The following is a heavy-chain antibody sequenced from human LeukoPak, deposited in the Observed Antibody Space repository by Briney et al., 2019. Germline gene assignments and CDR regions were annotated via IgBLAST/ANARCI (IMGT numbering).Heavy chain of an antibody. Sequence: GGSLRLSCAASEITFSDYAMTWVRQAPGKGLEWVSAISGSGGTTYYADSVKGRFTISRDNSKNTLYLQMNSLRAEDTAVYYCAKERMITFGGVIVYDYWGQGTLVTVSS. CDR1: EITFSDYA. D-gene: IGHD3-16*02. J-gene: IGHJ4*02. CDR3: AKERMITFGGVIVYDY. V-gene: IGHV3-23*01. CDR2: ISGSGGTT.